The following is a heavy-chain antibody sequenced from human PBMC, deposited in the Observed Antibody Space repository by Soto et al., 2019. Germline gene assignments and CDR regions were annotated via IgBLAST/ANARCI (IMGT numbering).Heavy chain of an antibody. D-gene: IGHD3-3*01. CDR3: ARDPYDFWSGYSMDV. CDR1: GYTFTGYY. V-gene: IGHV1-2*02. Sequence: ASVKVSCKASGYTFTGYYMHWVRQAPGQGLEWMGWINPNGGGTNYAQKFQGRVTMTRDTSISTAYMELSRLRSDDTAVYYCARDPYDFWSGYSMDVWGQGTTVTVSS. J-gene: IGHJ6*02. CDR2: INPNGGGT.